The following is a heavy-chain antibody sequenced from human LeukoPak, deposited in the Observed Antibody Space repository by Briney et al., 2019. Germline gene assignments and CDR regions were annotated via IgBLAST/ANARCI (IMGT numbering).Heavy chain of an antibody. V-gene: IGHV4-38-2*02. CDR3: ARHGRLMAGLDAFDI. J-gene: IGHJ3*02. CDR1: GYSISSGYY. D-gene: IGHD3-10*01. CDR2: IYHSGST. Sequence: SETLSLTCTVSGYSISSGYYWGWIRQPPGKGLEWIGSIYHSGSTYYNPSLKSRVTISVDTSKNQFSLKLSSVTAADTAVYYCARHGRLMAGLDAFDIWGQGTMVTVSS.